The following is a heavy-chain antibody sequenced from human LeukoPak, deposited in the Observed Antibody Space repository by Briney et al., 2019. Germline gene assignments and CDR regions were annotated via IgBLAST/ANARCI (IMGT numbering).Heavy chain of an antibody. CDR3: AREDYDQDLNRLAVDY. Sequence: PSQTLSLTCTVSGGSISSGGYYWSWIRQHPGKGLEWIGYIYYSGSTYYNPSLKSRVTISVDTSKNQFSLKLSSVTAADTAVYYCAREDYDQDLNRLAVDYWGQGTLVTVSS. V-gene: IGHV4-31*03. D-gene: IGHD3-3*01. CDR1: GGSISSGGYY. CDR2: IYYSGST. J-gene: IGHJ4*02.